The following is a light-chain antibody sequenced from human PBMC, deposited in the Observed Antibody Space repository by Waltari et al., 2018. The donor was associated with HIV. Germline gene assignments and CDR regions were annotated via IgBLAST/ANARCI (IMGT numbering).Light chain of an antibody. CDR3: QQYGSSPRE. CDR2: GAS. J-gene: IGKJ1*01. Sequence: EIVLTQSPGTLSLSPGERATLSCRASQSVSSSYLAWYQQKPGQAPSLLIYGASSRATGIPDRFSGSGSGTDFTLTISRLEPEDFAVYYCQQYGSSPREFGQGTKVEIK. CDR1: QSVSSSY. V-gene: IGKV3-20*01.